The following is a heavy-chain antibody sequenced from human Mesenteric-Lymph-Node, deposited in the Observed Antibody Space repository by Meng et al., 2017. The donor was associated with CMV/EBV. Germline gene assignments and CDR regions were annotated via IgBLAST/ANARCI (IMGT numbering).Heavy chain of an antibody. J-gene: IGHJ4*02. CDR3: ARDSSGDY. Sequence: ASVKVSCKASAYTFTDYYVCWVRLAPGQGLEWMGGIIPIFGTANYAQKFQGRVTMTRDTSISTAYMELSRLRSDDTAVYYCARDSSGDYWGQGTLVTVSS. CDR1: AYTFTDYY. CDR2: IIPIFGTA. V-gene: IGHV1-2*02.